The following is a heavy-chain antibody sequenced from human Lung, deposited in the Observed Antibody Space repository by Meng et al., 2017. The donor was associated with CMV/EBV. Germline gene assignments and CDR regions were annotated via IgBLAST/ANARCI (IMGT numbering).Heavy chain of an antibody. CDR1: GYTFTSYY. CDR3: ARVWNERNTIFGVVTKGAFDI. D-gene: IGHD3-3*01. CDR2: INPSGGST. V-gene: IGHV1-46*01. J-gene: IGHJ3*02. Sequence: ASVKVSCKASGYTFTSYYMHWVRQAPGQGLEWMGIINPSGGSTSYAQTFQGRVTMTRDTSTSTVYMELSSLRSEDTAVYYCARVWNERNTIFGVVTKGAFDIXGHGXMVTVSS.